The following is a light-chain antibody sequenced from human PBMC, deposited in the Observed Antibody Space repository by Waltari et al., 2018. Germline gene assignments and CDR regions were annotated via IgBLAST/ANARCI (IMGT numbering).Light chain of an antibody. Sequence: EIVLTQSPGTVSLSPGERATLSCRASQSVNSAYLAWLQQKLGQAPRLLSYGTSIRATGIPDRFSGSGSGTDFTLTISRLEPEDFAVYYCQQYGNSHTFGQGTKLEIK. CDR1: QSVNSAY. CDR2: GTS. CDR3: QQYGNSHT. J-gene: IGKJ2*01. V-gene: IGKV3-20*01.